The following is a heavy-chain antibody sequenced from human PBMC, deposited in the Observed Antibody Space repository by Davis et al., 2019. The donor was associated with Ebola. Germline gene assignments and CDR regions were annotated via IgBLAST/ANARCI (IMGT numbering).Heavy chain of an antibody. Sequence: AASVKVSCKASGYTFTGYYMHWVRQAPGQGLEWMGWINPNSGGTNYAQKFQGWVTMTRDTSISTAYMELSSLRSDDTARYYCARDVRGITGPSEYWGQGTLVTVSS. D-gene: IGHD1-1*01. CDR3: ARDVRGITGPSEY. CDR1: GYTFTGYY. V-gene: IGHV1-2*04. J-gene: IGHJ4*02. CDR2: INPNSGGT.